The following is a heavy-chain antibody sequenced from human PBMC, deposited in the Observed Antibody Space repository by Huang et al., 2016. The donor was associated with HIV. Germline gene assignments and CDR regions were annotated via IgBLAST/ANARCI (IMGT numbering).Heavy chain of an antibody. D-gene: IGHD1-7*01. Sequence: VESGGRLVKPGGSIRLSCVGSIFRFGAYWMSWVRQCRGKGLEWVANIKQYESEKYYVDSVKGRFNISRDNAKKVLFLEMNNVRVEDTATYYCATKTAAMDIWGQGTTVTVS. CDR2: IKQYESEK. CDR1: IFRFGAYW. CDR3: ATKTAAMDI. J-gene: IGHJ6*02. V-gene: IGHV3-7*01.